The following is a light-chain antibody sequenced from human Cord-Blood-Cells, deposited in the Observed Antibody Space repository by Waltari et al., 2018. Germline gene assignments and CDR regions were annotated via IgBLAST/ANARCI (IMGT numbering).Light chain of an antibody. V-gene: IGKV4-1*01. CDR1: QSVLYSSNNKKY. CDR3: QQYYSTPPWT. J-gene: IGKJ1*01. CDR2: WAS. Sequence: DIVMTQSPDSLAVSLGERATINCKSSQSVLYSSNNKKYLAWYQQKPGQPPKLLIYWASTRESGVPDRFSGSGSGTDFTLTISRRQAEDVAVYYCQQYYSTPPWTFGQGTKVEIK.